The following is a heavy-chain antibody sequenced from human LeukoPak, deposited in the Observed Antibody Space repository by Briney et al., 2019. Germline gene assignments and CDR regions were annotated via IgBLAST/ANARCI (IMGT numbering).Heavy chain of an antibody. CDR1: GFTFDDYA. J-gene: IGHJ4*02. Sequence: PGGSLRLSCAASGFTFDDYAMHWVRQAPGKGLEWVSGISWNSGSIGYADSVKGRFTISRDNAKNSLYLQMNSLRAEDTALYCCANPPYWGQGTLVTVSS. V-gene: IGHV3-9*01. CDR2: ISWNSGSI. CDR3: ANPPY.